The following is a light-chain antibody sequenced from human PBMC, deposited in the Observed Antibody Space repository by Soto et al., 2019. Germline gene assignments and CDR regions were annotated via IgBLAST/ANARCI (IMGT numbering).Light chain of an antibody. CDR2: AAS. V-gene: IGKV1-39*01. Sequence: DIQMTQSPSSLSASVGDRVTITCRASQSISSYLNWYQQKPGKAPKRLIYAASSLQSGVPSRFSGSGSGTDFTLTISSLQPEDFATYYCQQSYSTPPLTFGQGTKLEIK. CDR3: QQSYSTPPLT. CDR1: QSISSY. J-gene: IGKJ2*01.